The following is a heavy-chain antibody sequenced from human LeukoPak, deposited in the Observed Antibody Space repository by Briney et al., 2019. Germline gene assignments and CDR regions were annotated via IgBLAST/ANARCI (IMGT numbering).Heavy chain of an antibody. V-gene: IGHV4-4*09. CDR1: GVSINRFY. D-gene: IGHD1-1*01. CDR3: VQTTGWPGFDY. J-gene: IGHJ4*02. CDR2: IYSGVPT. Sequence: SETLSLTCTTSGVSINRFYWSWVRQPPGKGLEWIGNIYSGVPTYFNPSLKSRVTISVDTSKNQFSLDLTSVTAADTAMYYCVQTTGWPGFDYWGQGILVTVSS.